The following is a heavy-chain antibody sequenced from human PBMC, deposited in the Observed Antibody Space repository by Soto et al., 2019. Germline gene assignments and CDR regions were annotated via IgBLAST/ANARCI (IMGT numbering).Heavy chain of an antibody. Sequence: GGSLRLSCAASGFTFSDFGMTWVRQAPGKGLEWVSYISGSAITIYYADSVKGRFTISRDNAKNSLYLQMNSLRAEDTAVYYCARVDIDDSFDPWGPGTLVTVSS. D-gene: IGHD3-9*01. CDR1: GFTFSDFG. J-gene: IGHJ5*02. CDR2: ISGSAITI. CDR3: ARVDIDDSFDP. V-gene: IGHV3-11*01.